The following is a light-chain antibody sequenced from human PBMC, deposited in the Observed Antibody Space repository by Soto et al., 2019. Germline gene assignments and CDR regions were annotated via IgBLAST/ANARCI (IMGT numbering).Light chain of an antibody. CDR3: QQYYSTPWT. CDR2: WAS. Sequence: DIVMTQSPDSLAVSLGERATINCNSSQSVLYSSNNKNYLAWYKQKPGQPPKLLIYWASTRESGVPDRFTGSGSGTDFTLTISSLQAEDMAVYYCQQYYSTPWTFGQGTKVESK. CDR1: QSVLYSSNNKNY. J-gene: IGKJ1*01. V-gene: IGKV4-1*01.